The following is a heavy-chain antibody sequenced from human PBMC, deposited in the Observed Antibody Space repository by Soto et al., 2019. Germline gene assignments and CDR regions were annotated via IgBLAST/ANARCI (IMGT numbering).Heavy chain of an antibody. D-gene: IGHD2-2*01. CDR3: ARSAGGHVPAAINGYFQH. Sequence: QVQLVESGGGVVQPGRSLRLSCAASGFTFSSYGMHWVRQAPGKGLEWVAVIWYDGSNKYYADSVKGRFTISRDNSKNTLYLQMNSLRAEDTAVYYCARSAGGHVPAAINGYFQHWGQGTLVTVSS. V-gene: IGHV3-33*01. CDR1: GFTFSSYG. CDR2: IWYDGSNK. J-gene: IGHJ1*01.